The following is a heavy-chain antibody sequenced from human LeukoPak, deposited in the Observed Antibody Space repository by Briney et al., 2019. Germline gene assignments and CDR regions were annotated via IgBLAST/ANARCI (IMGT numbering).Heavy chain of an antibody. CDR2: ISGSGGST. D-gene: IGHD3-9*01. J-gene: IGHJ3*02. CDR3: ARDAYDILTGYYHPGAFDI. V-gene: IGHV3-23*01. Sequence: GGSLRLSCAASGFTFRSYAMSWVRQAPGRGLEWVSAISGSGGSTYYADSVKGWFTISRDSSKNTLYLQMNSLRAEDTAVYYCARDAYDILTGYYHPGAFDIWGQGTMVSVSS. CDR1: GFTFRSYA.